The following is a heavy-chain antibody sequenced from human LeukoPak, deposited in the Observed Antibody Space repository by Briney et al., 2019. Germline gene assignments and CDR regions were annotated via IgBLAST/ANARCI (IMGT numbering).Heavy chain of an antibody. D-gene: IGHD3-22*01. CDR2: IYSGRST. CDR3: ARSYYYDSSGYYYAPNYYYYGMDV. J-gene: IGHJ6*02. CDR1: GFTFSSYA. Sequence: GGSLRLSCAASGFTFSSYAMSWVRQAPGKGLEWVSVIYSGRSTYYADSVKGRFTISRDNSKNTLYLQMNSLRAEDTAVYYCARSYYYDSSGYYYAPNYYYYGMDVWGQGTTVTVSS. V-gene: IGHV3-66*01.